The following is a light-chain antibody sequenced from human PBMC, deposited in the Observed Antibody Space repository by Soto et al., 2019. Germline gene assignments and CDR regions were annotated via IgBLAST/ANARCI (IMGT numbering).Light chain of an antibody. Sequence: EIVLTQSPGTLSLSPGERATLSCRASQSVSSSYLAWYQQKPGQAPRLLIYGASSRATGIPDRFSGSGSGXXXTLTISRLEPEDFAVYYCQQYGSSVFTFGPGTKVDIK. J-gene: IGKJ3*01. CDR1: QSVSSSY. CDR3: QQYGSSVFT. V-gene: IGKV3-20*01. CDR2: GAS.